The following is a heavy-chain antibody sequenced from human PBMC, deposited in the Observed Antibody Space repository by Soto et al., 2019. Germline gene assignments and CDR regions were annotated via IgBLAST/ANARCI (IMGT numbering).Heavy chain of an antibody. CDR1: GFTFSSYA. V-gene: IGHV3-23*01. D-gene: IGHD3-22*01. J-gene: IGHJ4*02. CDR2: ISGSGGST. Sequence: QSGGSLRLSCAASGFTFSSYAMSWVRQAPGKGLEWVSAISGSGGSTYYADSVKGRFTISRDNSKNTLYLQMNSLRAEDTAVYYCAKDREELGSGYYCDYWGQGTLVTVSS. CDR3: AKDREELGSGYYCDY.